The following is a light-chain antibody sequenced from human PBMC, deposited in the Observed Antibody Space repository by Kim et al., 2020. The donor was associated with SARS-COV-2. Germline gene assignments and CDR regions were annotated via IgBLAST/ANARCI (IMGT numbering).Light chain of an antibody. CDR3: NQYNNLPPRT. V-gene: IGKV3D-15*01. CDR1: QSVGRN. Sequence: EIVMTQSPATLSLSPGERATLSCRASQSVGRNLAWCQQKPGQAPRLLIYGASTRATGIPARFSGSGAGTEFTLTISSLQSEDYAVYYCNQYNNLPPRTFGGGTTVDIK. CDR2: GAS. J-gene: IGKJ4*01.